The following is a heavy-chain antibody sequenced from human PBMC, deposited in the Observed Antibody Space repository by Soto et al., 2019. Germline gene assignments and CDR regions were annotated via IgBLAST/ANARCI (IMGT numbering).Heavy chain of an antibody. Sequence: SETLSLTCTVSGGYISSYYWTWIRQPPGKGLEWIGYIYYSGSTNYNPSLKSRVTMSIDTSKNQFSLKLSSVTAADTAVYYCARAFGSTMPSLFWGQGNLVTVSS. J-gene: IGHJ4*02. CDR2: IYYSGST. CDR3: ARAFGSTMPSLF. CDR1: GGYISSYY. D-gene: IGHD2-2*01. V-gene: IGHV4-59*01.